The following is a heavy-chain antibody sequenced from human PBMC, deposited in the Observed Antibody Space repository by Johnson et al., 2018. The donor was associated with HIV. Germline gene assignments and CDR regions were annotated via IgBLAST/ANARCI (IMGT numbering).Heavy chain of an antibody. Sequence: VQLVESGGGVVQPGRSLRLSCAASGFTFSTYGMHWVRQAPGKGLEWVANIKQDGREKYYVDSVKGRFTISRDNAKNSLYLQMNSLRAEDTAVYYCATFGGGSFHAFDIWGQGTMVTVSS. CDR1: GFTFSTYG. CDR2: IKQDGREK. D-gene: IGHD1-26*01. CDR3: ATFGGGSFHAFDI. V-gene: IGHV3-7*03. J-gene: IGHJ3*02.